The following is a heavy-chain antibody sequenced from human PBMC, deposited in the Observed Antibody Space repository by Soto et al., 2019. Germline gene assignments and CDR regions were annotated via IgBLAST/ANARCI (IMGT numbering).Heavy chain of an antibody. CDR1: GFTFSSYA. D-gene: IGHD6-13*01. CDR3: AKDNRSSSWYAEYFQH. J-gene: IGHJ1*01. V-gene: IGHV3-23*01. CDR2: ISGSGGST. Sequence: PGGSLRLSCAASGFTFSSYAMSWVRQAPGKGLEWVSAISGSGGSTYYADSVKGRFTISRDNSKNTLYLQMNSLRAEDTAVYYCAKDNRSSSWYAEYFQHWGQGTLVTVSS.